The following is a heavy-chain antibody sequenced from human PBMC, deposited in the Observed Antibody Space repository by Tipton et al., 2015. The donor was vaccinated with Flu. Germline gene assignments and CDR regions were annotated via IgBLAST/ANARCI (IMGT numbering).Heavy chain of an antibody. J-gene: IGHJ4*02. CDR1: GFTFSGYA. D-gene: IGHD6-19*01. Sequence: SLRLSCAASGFTFSGYAMSWVRQAPGKGLEWVAGVSGGGGTTYFADSVKGRFTISRDNSRNMVFLQMNNLRVEDTAEYYCAKVIPELVAGLDYWGRGTLVTVSS. CDR3: AKVIPELVAGLDY. CDR2: VSGGGGTT. V-gene: IGHV3-23*01.